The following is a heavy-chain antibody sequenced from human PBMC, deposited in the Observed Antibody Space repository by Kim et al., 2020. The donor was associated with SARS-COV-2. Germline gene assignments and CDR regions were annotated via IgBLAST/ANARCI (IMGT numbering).Heavy chain of an antibody. V-gene: IGHV1-8*01. CDR2: MNPNSGNT. CDR1: GYTFTSYD. Sequence: ASVKVSCKASGYTFTSYDINWVRQATGQGLEWMGWMNPNSGNTGYAQKFQGRVTMTRNTSISTAYMELSSLRSEDTAVYYCARGPYYGDPYGWYFDLWGRGTLVTVSS. D-gene: IGHD4-17*01. CDR3: ARGPYYGDPYGWYFDL. J-gene: IGHJ2*01.